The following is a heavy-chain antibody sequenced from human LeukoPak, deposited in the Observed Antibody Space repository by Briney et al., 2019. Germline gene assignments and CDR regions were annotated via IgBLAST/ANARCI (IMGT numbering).Heavy chain of an antibody. J-gene: IGHJ4*02. D-gene: IGHD3-22*01. Sequence: GGSLRLSCAASGFTFSSYSMNWVRQAPGKGLEWVSSISSSSSYIYYADSVKGRFTISRDNAKNSLYLQMNSLRAEDTAVYYCARGITLMIVAPAYWGQGTLVTVSS. CDR1: GFTFSSYS. V-gene: IGHV3-21*04. CDR2: ISSSSSYI. CDR3: ARGITLMIVAPAY.